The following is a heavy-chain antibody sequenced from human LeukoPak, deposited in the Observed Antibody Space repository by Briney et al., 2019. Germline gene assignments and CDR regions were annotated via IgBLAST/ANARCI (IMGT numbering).Heavy chain of an antibody. CDR1: GGSFSGYY. D-gene: IGHD2-2*01. J-gene: IGHJ4*02. Sequence: SETLSLTCAVYGGSFSGYYWSWIRQPPGKGLEWIGEINHSGSTNYNPSLKSRVTISVDTSKNQFSLKLSSVTAADMAVYYCARGGSCSSTSCYGLGYEYWGQGTLVTVSS. CDR2: INHSGST. CDR3: ARGGSCSSTSCYGLGYEY. V-gene: IGHV4-34*01.